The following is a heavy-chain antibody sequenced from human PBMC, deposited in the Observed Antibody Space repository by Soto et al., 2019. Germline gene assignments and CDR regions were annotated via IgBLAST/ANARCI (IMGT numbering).Heavy chain of an antibody. CDR1: GFTFSYYW. J-gene: IGHJ3*01. CDR2: IHSDGSST. D-gene: IGHD1-26*01. V-gene: IGHV3-74*01. CDR3: ARGDRGAFEL. Sequence: EVQLLESGGGLVQPGESLRLSCAASGFTFSYYWMHWVRQAPGMGLVWVSRIHSDGSSTTYADSVKGRVTISRDNARNTLYLQMNSLRAEDTAVYYCARGDRGAFELWGQGTVVTVSS.